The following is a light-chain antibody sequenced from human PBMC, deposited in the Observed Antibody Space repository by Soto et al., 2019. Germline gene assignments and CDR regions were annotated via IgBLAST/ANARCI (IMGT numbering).Light chain of an antibody. CDR2: GES. V-gene: IGKV3-15*01. J-gene: IGKJ1*01. Sequence: EIVMTQPPATLSVSPGERATLSCRASQSVSSNLAWYQQKPGQAPRLLIYGESTRATGIPDRFSGSGSGTELNLTISRLQSEDFAVYYCQKYNNWPRTCGQGTKVDIK. CDR3: QKYNNWPRT. CDR1: QSVSSN.